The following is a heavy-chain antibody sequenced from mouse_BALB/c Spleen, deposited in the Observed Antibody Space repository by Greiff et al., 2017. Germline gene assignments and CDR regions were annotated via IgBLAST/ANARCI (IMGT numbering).Heavy chain of an antibody. V-gene: IGHV1S22*01. Sequence: LKQPGSELVRPGASVKLSCKASGYTFTSYWMHCVKQRPGQGLEWIGNIYPGSGSTNYDEKFKSKATLTVDTSSSTAYMQLSSLTSEDSAVYYCTRSGGYSDYWGQGTTLTVSS. CDR3: TRSGGYSDY. CDR2: IYPGSGST. CDR1: GYTFTSYW. J-gene: IGHJ2*01. D-gene: IGHD1-1*02.